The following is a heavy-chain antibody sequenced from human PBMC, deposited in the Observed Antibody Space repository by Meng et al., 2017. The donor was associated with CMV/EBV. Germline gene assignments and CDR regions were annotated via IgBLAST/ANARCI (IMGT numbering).Heavy chain of an antibody. D-gene: IGHD5-18*01. CDR2: ISGSGGST. CDR1: GFTFSSYA. J-gene: IGHJ4*02. V-gene: IGHV3-23*01. CDR3: AKRLNTVMVIILIGDFDY. Sequence: GESLKISCAASGFTFSSYAMSWVRQAPGKGLEWVSAISGSGGSTYYADSVKGRFTISRDNSKNTLYLQMNSLRAEDTAVYYCAKRLNTVMVIILIGDFDYWGQGTLVTVSS.